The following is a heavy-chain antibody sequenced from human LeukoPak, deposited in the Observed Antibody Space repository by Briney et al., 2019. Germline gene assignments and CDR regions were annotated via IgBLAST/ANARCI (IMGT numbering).Heavy chain of an antibody. Sequence: WGSLRLSCAASGFTFSSYEMNWVRRAPGKGLEWVSYISSSGSTIYYADPVKGRFTISRDNAKNSLYLQMNSLRAEDTAVYYCARDGAAAGRNPQFDYWGQGTLVTVSS. CDR1: GFTFSSYE. CDR3: ARDGAAAGRNPQFDY. V-gene: IGHV3-48*03. CDR2: ISSSGSTI. D-gene: IGHD6-13*01. J-gene: IGHJ4*02.